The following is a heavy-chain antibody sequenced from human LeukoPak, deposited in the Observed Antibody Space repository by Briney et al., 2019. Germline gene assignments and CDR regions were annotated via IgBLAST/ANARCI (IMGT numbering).Heavy chain of an antibody. CDR2: IYRGGST. CDR3: ARGSSSGWFPSYDAFDI. J-gene: IGHJ3*02. CDR1: GFTVSTNY. V-gene: IGHV3-66*01. D-gene: IGHD6-19*01. Sequence: GGSLRLSCTASGFTVSTNYMSWVRQAPGKGLEWVSVIYRGGSTYYADSVKGRFTISRDNSKNALYLQMNSLRAEDTSVYYCARGSSSGWFPSYDAFDIWGQGTMVTVSS.